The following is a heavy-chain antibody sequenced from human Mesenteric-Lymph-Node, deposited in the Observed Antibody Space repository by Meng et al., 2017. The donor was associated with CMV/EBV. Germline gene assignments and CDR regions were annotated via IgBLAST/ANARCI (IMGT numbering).Heavy chain of an antibody. Sequence: GGSLRLSCKGSGYSFTSYWIGWVRQMPGKGLEWMGIIYPGDSDTRYSPSFQGQVTISADKSISTAYLQWSSLRASDSALYFCAISGSYGSAFDYWGQGTLVTVSS. CDR3: AISGSYGSAFDY. J-gene: IGHJ4*01. D-gene: IGHD5-18*01. CDR2: IYPGDSDT. V-gene: IGHV5-51*01. CDR1: GYSFTSYW.